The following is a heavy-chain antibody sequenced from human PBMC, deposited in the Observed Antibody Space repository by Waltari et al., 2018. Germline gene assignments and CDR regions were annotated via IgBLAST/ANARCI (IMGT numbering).Heavy chain of an antibody. V-gene: IGHV3-30-3*01. D-gene: IGHD3-22*01. CDR1: GFTFSSYA. J-gene: IGHJ4*02. Sequence: QVQLVESGGGVVQPGRSLRLSCAASGFTFSSYAMHWVRQAPGKGLEWVAVISYDGSNKYYADSVKGRFTISRDNSKNTLYLQMNSLRAEDTAVYYCASLYYDSSANFDYWGQGTLVTVSS. CDR2: ISYDGSNK. CDR3: ASLYYDSSANFDY.